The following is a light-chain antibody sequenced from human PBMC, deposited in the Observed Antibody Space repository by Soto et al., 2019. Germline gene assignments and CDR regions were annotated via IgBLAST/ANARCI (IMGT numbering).Light chain of an antibody. CDR3: SSYTSSSTYV. CDR1: SSDVGGYEY. CDR2: DVS. V-gene: IGLV2-14*01. Sequence: QSALTQPASVSGSPGQSIAISCTGTSSDVGGYEYVSWYQQHPDKAPKIMIYDVSNRPSGVSNRFSGSKSGNTASLTISGLQAEDEADYYCSSYTSSSTYVFGTGTKLTFL. J-gene: IGLJ1*01.